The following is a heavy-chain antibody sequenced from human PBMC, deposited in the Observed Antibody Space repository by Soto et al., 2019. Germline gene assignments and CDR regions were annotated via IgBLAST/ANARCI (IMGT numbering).Heavy chain of an antibody. Sequence: ASVKVSFKASGYTFTRYNVHWVRQAPGQGLEWMAIINPSGGTTYYVQKFEGRVTLTTDTSTSTVYMELGSLRSDDTAVYYCARVRGGGSEYFFDYWGQGTLVTVSS. J-gene: IGHJ4*02. V-gene: IGHV1-46*01. CDR3: ARVRGGGSEYFFDY. CDR1: GYTFTRYN. D-gene: IGHD2-15*01. CDR2: INPSGGTT.